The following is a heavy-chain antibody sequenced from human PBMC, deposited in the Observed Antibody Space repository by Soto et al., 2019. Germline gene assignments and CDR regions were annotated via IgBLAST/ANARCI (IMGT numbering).Heavy chain of an antibody. J-gene: IGHJ4*02. D-gene: IGHD6-13*01. CDR3: AKSQEIGTHFFDS. Sequence: GGSLSLSCAAYGLTFSGFDMHWVRQPTGKSLEWVSSIGTAGDTYYAVSVKGRFTISRDNAKNSLSLQMNSLRAGDMAVYFCAKSQEIGTHFFDSWGQGTQVTVSS. CDR1: GLTFSGFD. CDR2: IGTAGDT. V-gene: IGHV3-13*01.